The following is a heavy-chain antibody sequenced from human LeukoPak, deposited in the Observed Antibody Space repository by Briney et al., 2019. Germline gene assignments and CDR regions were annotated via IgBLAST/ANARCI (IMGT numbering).Heavy chain of an antibody. V-gene: IGHV4-59*01. CDR2: ISYSGGT. D-gene: IGHD3-10*01. J-gene: IGHJ4*02. Sequence: PSETLSLTCTVSGGSISTFYWSWIRQPPGKGLEWIGYISYSGGTNYNPSLKSRVSISVDTSKNQFSLKLKSVTAADTAVYYCARARESDQWGQGTLVTVSS. CDR3: ARARESDQ. CDR1: GGSISTFY.